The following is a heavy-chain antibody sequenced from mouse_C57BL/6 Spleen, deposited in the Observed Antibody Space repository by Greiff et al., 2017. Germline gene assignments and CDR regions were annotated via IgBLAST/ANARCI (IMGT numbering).Heavy chain of an antibody. Sequence: QVQLQQSGAELAKPGASVKLSCKASGYTFTSYWLHWVKQRPGQGLEWIGYINPSSGYTKYNQKFKDKATLTADKTSSTAYMQLSSLTYEDSAVYYCARLNWDNAMDYWGQGTSVTVSS. CDR3: ARLNWDNAMDY. V-gene: IGHV1-7*01. CDR1: GYTFTSYW. CDR2: INPSSGYT. J-gene: IGHJ4*01. D-gene: IGHD4-1*01.